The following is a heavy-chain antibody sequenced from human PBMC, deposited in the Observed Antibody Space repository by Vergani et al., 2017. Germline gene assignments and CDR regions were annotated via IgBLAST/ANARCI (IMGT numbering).Heavy chain of an antibody. CDR3: GRGSDNYN. V-gene: IGHV3-23*01. J-gene: IGHJ4*02. Sequence: EVQLLQSEGAVVQPGGSLRLSCVASGFTFSSYAMRWVRQGHGQGLEWVSSIKNTGDSTHYADSVKGRFTISRDNSKNTLYLKMNSLRVEDTAVYYCGRGSDNYNWGQRTLVTVSS. CDR1: GFTFSSYA. CDR2: IKNTGDST. D-gene: IGHD5-24*01.